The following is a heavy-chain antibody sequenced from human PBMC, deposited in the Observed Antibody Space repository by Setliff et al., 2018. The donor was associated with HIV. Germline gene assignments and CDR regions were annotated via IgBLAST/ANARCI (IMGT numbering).Heavy chain of an antibody. CDR1: GYTFTSYD. J-gene: IGHJ5*02. CDR3: ARGYCGGGICYSPNWLDP. D-gene: IGHD2-15*01. Sequence: ASVKVSCKASGYTFTSYDINWVRQATGQGLEWMGWMNPNSGNTGYAQKFQGRVTLTTDTSTSTAYMEVRSLTSDDTAVYYCARGYCGGGICYSPNWLDPWGQGTLVTVSS. CDR2: MNPNSGNT. V-gene: IGHV1-8*02.